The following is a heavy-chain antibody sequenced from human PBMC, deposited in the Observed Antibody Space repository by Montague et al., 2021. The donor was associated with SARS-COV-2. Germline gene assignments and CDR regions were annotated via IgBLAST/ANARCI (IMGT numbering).Heavy chain of an antibody. CDR3: ASVRYYGSGTSLGMDV. CDR2: INHSGST. CDR1: GGSFSGYY. V-gene: IGHV4-34*01. D-gene: IGHD3-10*01. J-gene: IGHJ6*02. Sequence: SETLSLTCAVYGGSFSGYYWSWIRQPPGKGLEWIGVINHSGSTNYNPSLKSRVTISVDTSENQFSLKLSSVTAADTAVYYCASVRYYGSGTSLGMDVWGQGTTVTVSS.